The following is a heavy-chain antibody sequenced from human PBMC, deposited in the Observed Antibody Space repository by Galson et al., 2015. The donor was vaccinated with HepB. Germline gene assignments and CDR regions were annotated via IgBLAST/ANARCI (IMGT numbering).Heavy chain of an antibody. CDR3: ARDWKYDFWSGYVGYYYYMDV. V-gene: IGHV1-18*04. CDR2: ISAYIGNT. J-gene: IGHJ6*03. Sequence: SVKVSCKASGYTFTSYGISWVRQAPGQGLEWMGWISAYIGNTNYAQKLQGRVTMTTDTSTSTAYMELRSLRSDDTAVYYCARDWKYDFWSGYVGYYYYMDVWGKGTTVTVSS. D-gene: IGHD3-3*01. CDR1: GYTFTSYG.